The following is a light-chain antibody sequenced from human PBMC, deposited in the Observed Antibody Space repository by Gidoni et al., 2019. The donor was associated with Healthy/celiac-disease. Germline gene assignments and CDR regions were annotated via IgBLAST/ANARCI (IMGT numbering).Light chain of an antibody. CDR2: DAS. CDR1: QDISNY. Sequence: DIQMTQSPSSLSAAVGDSVTITCQASQDISNYLNWYQQKPGKAPKLLTYDASNLESGVPSRFSGSVSGTDFTFTFSSLQPEDIATYYCQQYDNLPSYTFGQGTKLEIK. CDR3: QQYDNLPSYT. J-gene: IGKJ2*01. V-gene: IGKV1-33*01.